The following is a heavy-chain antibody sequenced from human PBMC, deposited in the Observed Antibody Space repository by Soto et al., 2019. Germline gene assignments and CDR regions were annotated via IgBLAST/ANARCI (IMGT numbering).Heavy chain of an antibody. CDR3: ARHRGRYCSSTSCYGYSSSNGMDV. V-gene: IGHV3-21*01. CDR2: ISSSSSYI. Sequence: GGSRRLSCAASGFTFSSYSMNWVRQAPGKGLEWVSSISSSSSYIYYADSVKGRFTMSRDTAKNSLYLQMNSLRAEDTAVYYCARHRGRYCSSTSCYGYSSSNGMDVCGQGTTVTVSS. D-gene: IGHD2-2*01. J-gene: IGHJ6*02. CDR1: GFTFSSYS.